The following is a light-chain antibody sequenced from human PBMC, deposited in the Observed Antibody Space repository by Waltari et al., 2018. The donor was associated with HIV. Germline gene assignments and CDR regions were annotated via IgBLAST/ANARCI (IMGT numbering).Light chain of an antibody. CDR2: WAS. Sequence: DIVMTQSPDSLAVSLGERATINCKSSQSVLYSSKNKNYLAWYQQKPGQPPKLLIYWASTRESGVPDRFSGSGSGTDFTLTISSLQAEDVAVYYCQQYYSTPTFGGGTKVEIK. V-gene: IGKV4-1*01. CDR3: QQYYSTPT. J-gene: IGKJ4*01. CDR1: QSVLYSSKNKNY.